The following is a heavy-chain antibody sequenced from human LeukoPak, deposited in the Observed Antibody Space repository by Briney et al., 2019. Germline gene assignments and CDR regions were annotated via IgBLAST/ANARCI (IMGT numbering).Heavy chain of an antibody. CDR2: INPNSGGT. J-gene: IGHJ4*02. D-gene: IGHD6-13*01. V-gene: IGHV1-2*02. CDR3: ARDRTLGGIAAAGVYFDY. CDR1: GYTFTGYY. Sequence: ASVKVSCKASGYTFTGYYMHWVRQAPGQGLEWMGWINPNSGGTNYAQKFQGRVTMTRDTSISTAYMELRSLRSDDTAVYYCARDRTLGGIAAAGVYFDYWGQGTLVTVSS.